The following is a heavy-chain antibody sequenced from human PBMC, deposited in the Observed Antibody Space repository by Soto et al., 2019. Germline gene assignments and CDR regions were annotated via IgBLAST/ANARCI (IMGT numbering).Heavy chain of an antibody. CDR3: ARFVVPAAMYYYYYMDV. D-gene: IGHD2-2*01. V-gene: IGHV4-59*01. CDR1: GGSISSYY. J-gene: IGHJ6*03. CDR2: IYYSGST. Sequence: SETLSLTCTVSGGSISSYYWSWIRQPPGKGLEWIGYIYYSGSTNYNPSLKSRVTISVDTSKNQFSLKLSSVTAADTAVYYCARFVVPAAMYYYYYMDVWGKGTTVTVSS.